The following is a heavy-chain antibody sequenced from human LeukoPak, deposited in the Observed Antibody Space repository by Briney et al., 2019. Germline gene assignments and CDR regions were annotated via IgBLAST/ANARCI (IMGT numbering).Heavy chain of an antibody. Sequence: GGSLRLTCAASGFTFSSYWMSWVRQAPGKGLEWVANIKKDGSEKYSVDSVKGRFTISRDNAKTSLYLQMNTLRAEDTAVYYCARHLSGVTGYTYGRGIDYWGQGTLVTVSS. CDR1: GFTFSSYW. CDR2: IKKDGSEK. V-gene: IGHV3-7*01. CDR3: ARHLSGVTGYTYGRGIDY. D-gene: IGHD5-18*01. J-gene: IGHJ4*02.